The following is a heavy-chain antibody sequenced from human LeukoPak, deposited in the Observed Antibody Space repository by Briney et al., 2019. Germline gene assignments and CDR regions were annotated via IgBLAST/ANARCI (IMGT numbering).Heavy chain of an antibody. CDR1: GFTFSSYS. J-gene: IGHJ4*02. CDR2: ISSSSSYI. CDR3: ARDRGVTAILYYFDY. D-gene: IGHD2-21*02. Sequence: PGGSLRLSCAASGFTFSSYSMNRVRQAPGKGLEWVSSISSSSSYIYYADSVKGRFTISRDNAKNSLYLQMNSLRAEDTAVYYCARDRGVTAILYYFDYWGQGTLVTVSS. V-gene: IGHV3-21*01.